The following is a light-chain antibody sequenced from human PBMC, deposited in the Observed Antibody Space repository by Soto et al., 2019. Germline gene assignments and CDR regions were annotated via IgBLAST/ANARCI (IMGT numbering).Light chain of an antibody. Sequence: EMVLTQSPATLYFSPDEKATLSDRCSQSVSSYLAWYQQKPGQAPRILIYDASSRVTGIPARLSGSGSGTDFTLTISRLEHEDFAVYYCQQRSNWPPEVTFGQGTRLEIK. CDR2: DAS. J-gene: IGKJ5*01. CDR1: QSVSSY. CDR3: QQRSNWPPEVT. V-gene: IGKV3-11*01.